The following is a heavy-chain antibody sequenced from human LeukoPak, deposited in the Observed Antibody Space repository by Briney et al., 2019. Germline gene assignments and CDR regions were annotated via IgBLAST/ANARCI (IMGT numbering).Heavy chain of an antibody. D-gene: IGHD1-26*01. CDR1: GGSISSSSYY. CDR3: ARDYLSVVGATPAFDY. Sequence: SETLSLTCTVSGGSISSSSYYWGWIRQPPGKGLEWIGSIYYSGSTYYNPSLKSRVTISVDTSKNQFSLKLSSVTAADTAVYYCARDYLSVVGATPAFDYWGQGTLVTVSS. J-gene: IGHJ4*02. V-gene: IGHV4-39*07. CDR2: IYYSGST.